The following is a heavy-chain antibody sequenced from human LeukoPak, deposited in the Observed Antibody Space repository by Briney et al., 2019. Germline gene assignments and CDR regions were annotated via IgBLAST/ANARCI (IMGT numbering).Heavy chain of an antibody. V-gene: IGHV1-2*02. CDR1: GYTFTGYY. CDR3: AREPGYYGSGSYPWFDP. Sequence: EASVKVSCKASGYTFTGYYMHWVRQAPGQGLEWMGWINPNSGGTNYAQKFQGRVTMTRDTSISTAYMELSRLRSDDTAVYYCAREPGYYGSGSYPWFDPWGQGTLVTVSS. D-gene: IGHD3-10*01. CDR2: INPNSGGT. J-gene: IGHJ5*02.